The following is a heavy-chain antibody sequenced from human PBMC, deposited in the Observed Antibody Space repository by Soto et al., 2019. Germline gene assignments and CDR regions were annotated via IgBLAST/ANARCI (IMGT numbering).Heavy chain of an antibody. Sequence: SETLSLTCTVSGDSMSSYYWSWIRQPPGKGLEWIGYIYYSGSTTYNPSLRSRVTMPVDTSKNQFSLRLSSVTAADTAVYYCASAKSNYQTFDHWGQGSQVTVSS. J-gene: IGHJ4*02. CDR1: GDSMSSYY. V-gene: IGHV4-59*01. D-gene: IGHD4-4*01. CDR2: IYYSGST. CDR3: ASAKSNYQTFDH.